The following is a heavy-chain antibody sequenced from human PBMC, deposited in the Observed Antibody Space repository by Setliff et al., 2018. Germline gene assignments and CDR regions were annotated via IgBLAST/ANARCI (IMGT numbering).Heavy chain of an antibody. CDR1: GFTFSSLW. Sequence: PGGSLRLSCAASGFTFSSLWMSWVRQSPGKGLEWVANINQAGSAEFYVDSVKGRFTISRDNAQNPLYRQMNRLRAEDTAVYYCARAGGGHIVVATFDFDIWGQGTMVTVSS. V-gene: IGHV3-7*01. CDR2: INQAGSAE. J-gene: IGHJ3*02. D-gene: IGHD2-21*01. CDR3: ARAGGGHIVVATFDFDI.